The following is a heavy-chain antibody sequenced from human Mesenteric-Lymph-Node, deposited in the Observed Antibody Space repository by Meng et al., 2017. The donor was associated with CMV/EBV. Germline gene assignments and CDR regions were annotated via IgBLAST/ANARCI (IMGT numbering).Heavy chain of an antibody. CDR3: ASPQGYSSSLGI. CDR2: FRPKSGGT. J-gene: IGHJ4*02. CDR1: GYTFTDYY. D-gene: IGHD6-13*01. Sequence: ASVKVSCKASGYTFTDYYIHWVRQAPGQGLEWMGWFRPKSGGTYYAQRFEGRVTMTRDTSISTAYMELSRLTSDDTAVYYCASPQGYSSSLGIWGQGTLVTVSS. V-gene: IGHV1-2*02.